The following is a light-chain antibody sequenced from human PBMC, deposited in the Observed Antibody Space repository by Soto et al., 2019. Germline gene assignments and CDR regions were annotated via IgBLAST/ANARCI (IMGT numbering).Light chain of an antibody. J-gene: IGLJ3*02. CDR2: EVS. CDR1: SSDIGAYNY. V-gene: IGLV2-14*01. Sequence: QSALTQPASVSGSPGQSITISCTGTSSDIGAYNYVSWYQQYPGKAPKLMIYEVSHRPSGISNRFSGSKSGNTASLTISGLQAEDEADFYCSSYTTRSPLVFGGGTKLTVL. CDR3: SSYTTRSPLV.